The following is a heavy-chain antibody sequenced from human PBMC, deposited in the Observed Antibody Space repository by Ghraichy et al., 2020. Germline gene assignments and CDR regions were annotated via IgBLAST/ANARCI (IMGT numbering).Heavy chain of an antibody. J-gene: IGHJ5*02. CDR2: TYYTGSS. V-gene: IGHV4-39*01. CDR3: ARHWRPGYSGSWRSANCFDP. Sequence: GSLSLTCTVSGGSISSTSYYWGWIRQPPGKGLEWIGTTYYTGSSFYNPSLKSRVTISVDRSSNQFSLKVNSVTAADTAVYYCARHWRPGYSGSWRSANCFDPWGQEPLSPSP. CDR1: GGSISSTSYY. D-gene: IGHD6-13*01.